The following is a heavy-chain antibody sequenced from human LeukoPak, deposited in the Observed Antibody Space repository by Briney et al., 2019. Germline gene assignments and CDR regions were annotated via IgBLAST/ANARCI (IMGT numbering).Heavy chain of an antibody. CDR2: INHSGST. CDR1: GGSFSGYF. Sequence: PSETLSLTCAVYGGSFSGYFWSWIRQPPGKGLEWIGEINHSGSTNHNPSLKSRVTISVDTAKNQFSLKLSSVTAADTAVYYCARFPELELPRSLVDYWGQGTLVTVSS. V-gene: IGHV4-34*01. D-gene: IGHD1-7*01. CDR3: ARFPELELPRSLVDY. J-gene: IGHJ4*02.